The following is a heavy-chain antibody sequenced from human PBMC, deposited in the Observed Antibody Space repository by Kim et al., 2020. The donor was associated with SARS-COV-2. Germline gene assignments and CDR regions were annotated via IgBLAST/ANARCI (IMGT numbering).Heavy chain of an antibody. D-gene: IGHD1-26*01. J-gene: IGHJ6*02. Sequence: GGSLRLSCAASGFTFSSYAMHWVRQAPGKGLEWVAVISYDGSNKYYADSVKGRFTISRDNAKNTLYLQMNSLRAEDTAVYYCARDMGGFMDVWSQGTTVT. CDR2: ISYDGSNK. CDR3: ARDMGGFMDV. CDR1: GFTFSSYA. V-gene: IGHV3-30*04.